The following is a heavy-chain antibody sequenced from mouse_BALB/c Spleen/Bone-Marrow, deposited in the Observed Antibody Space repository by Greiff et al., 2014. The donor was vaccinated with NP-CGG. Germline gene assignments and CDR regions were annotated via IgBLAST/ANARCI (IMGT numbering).Heavy chain of an antibody. CDR3: ARWEYYAMDY. CDR2: IDPANGNP. J-gene: IGHJ4*01. Sequence: VQLKESGAELVKPGASVKLSCTASGFNIKDTYMHWVKQRPEQGLEWIGRIDPANGNPKYDPKFQGKATITADTSSNTAYLQLSSLTSEDTAVYYCARWEYYAMDYWGQGTSVTVSS. D-gene: IGHD4-1*01. CDR1: GFNIKDTY. V-gene: IGHV14-3*02.